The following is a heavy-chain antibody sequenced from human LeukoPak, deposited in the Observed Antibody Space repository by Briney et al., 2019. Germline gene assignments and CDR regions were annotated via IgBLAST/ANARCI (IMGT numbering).Heavy chain of an antibody. D-gene: IGHD3-16*02. CDR1: GYTFTGYY. Sequence: ASVKVSCKAFGYTFTGYYIHWLRQAPGQGLEWMGWINPNSGGTDSAQKFQGRVTMTRDTSISTAYMGLSSLRSDDTAVYYCAKDDISQLRVGELSPWGVFDYWGQGTLVTVSS. J-gene: IGHJ4*02. CDR2: INPNSGGT. CDR3: AKDDISQLRVGELSPWGVFDY. V-gene: IGHV1-2*02.